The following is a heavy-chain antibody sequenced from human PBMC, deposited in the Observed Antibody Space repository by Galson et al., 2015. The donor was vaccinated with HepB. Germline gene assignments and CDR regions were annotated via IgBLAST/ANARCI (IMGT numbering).Heavy chain of an antibody. Sequence: PALVKPTQSLTLPCTFSGFSLSTSGVGVGWIRQPPGKALEWLALIYWDDDKRYSPSLKSRLTITKDTSKNQVVLTMTNMDPVDTATYYCAHMGTDYDRSRAFDIWGQGTMVTVSS. CDR2: IYWDDDK. CDR3: AHMGTDYDRSRAFDI. CDR1: GFSLSTSGVG. V-gene: IGHV2-5*02. J-gene: IGHJ3*02. D-gene: IGHD3-16*01.